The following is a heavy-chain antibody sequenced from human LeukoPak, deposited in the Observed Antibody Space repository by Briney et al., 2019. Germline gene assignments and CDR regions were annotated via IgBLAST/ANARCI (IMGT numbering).Heavy chain of an antibody. V-gene: IGHV3-9*01. J-gene: IGHJ6*03. D-gene: IGHD1-26*01. CDR3: AKVGYSGRPPPPHYHYYLDV. Sequence: GGSLRLSCEASGFTFDDFAMHWVRQVPGKGPDCVAGIRWNSGSIGYGDSVKGRFIISRDNAKNFLYLQMNSLRVEDTGLYYCAKVGYSGRPPPPHYHYYLDVWGKGTTVIVS. CDR2: IRWNSGSI. CDR1: GFTFDDFA.